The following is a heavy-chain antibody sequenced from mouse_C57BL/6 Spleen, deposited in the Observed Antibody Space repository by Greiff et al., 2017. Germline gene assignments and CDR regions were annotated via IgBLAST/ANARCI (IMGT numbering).Heavy chain of an antibody. CDR1: GYTFTDYY. CDR2: INPNNGGT. Sequence: LQQSGPELVKPGASVKISCKASGYTFTDYYMNWVKQSHGKSLEWIGDINPNNGGTSYNQKFKGKATLTVDKSSSPAYMELRSLTSEDSAVYYCARDYDGFDYWGQGTTLTVSS. J-gene: IGHJ2*01. V-gene: IGHV1-26*01. D-gene: IGHD2-4*01. CDR3: ARDYDGFDY.